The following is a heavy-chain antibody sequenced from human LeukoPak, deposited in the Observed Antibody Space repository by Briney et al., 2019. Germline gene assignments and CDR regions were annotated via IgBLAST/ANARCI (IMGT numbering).Heavy chain of an antibody. D-gene: IGHD3-16*02. Sequence: PGGSLRLSCAASGXTFSNYAVHWVRQAPGKGLQWVAVISYDGSNKYYADSVKGRFTISRDNSKNTLYLQMNSLRADDTAMYYCAKVIVGWLLDYWGQGTLVTVSS. J-gene: IGHJ4*02. CDR2: ISYDGSNK. CDR1: GXTFSNYA. V-gene: IGHV3-30*18. CDR3: AKVIVGWLLDY.